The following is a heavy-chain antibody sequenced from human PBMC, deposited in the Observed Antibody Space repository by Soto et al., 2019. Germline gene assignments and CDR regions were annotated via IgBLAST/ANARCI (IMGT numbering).Heavy chain of an antibody. CDR2: TYYRSKWSS. V-gene: IGHV6-1*01. J-gene: IGHJ5*02. CDR3: AGEWHPLDP. D-gene: IGHD5-12*01. Sequence: SQSLSLTCAISGDSVSSNSAAWSWIRQSPSRGLEWLGRTYYRSKWSSVYAESVKSRITFNADTAKNQFSLQLNSVTPEDTAGYYCAGEWHPLDPWRQGTLVTVSS. CDR1: GDSVSSNSAA.